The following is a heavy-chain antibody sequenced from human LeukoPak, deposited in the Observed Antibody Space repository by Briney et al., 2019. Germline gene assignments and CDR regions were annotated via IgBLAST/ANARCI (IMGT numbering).Heavy chain of an antibody. CDR3: ATSSSTWYSNWFDP. D-gene: IGHD6-13*01. CDR1: GGSISYYY. J-gene: IGHJ5*02. Sequence: SETLSLTCTVSGGSISYYYWSWIRQPPGKGLEWIGYIYYSGSTNYNPSLKSRVTISVDTSKNQFSLKLSSVTAADTAVYYCATSSSTWYSNWFDPWGQGTLVTVSS. V-gene: IGHV4-59*01. CDR2: IYYSGST.